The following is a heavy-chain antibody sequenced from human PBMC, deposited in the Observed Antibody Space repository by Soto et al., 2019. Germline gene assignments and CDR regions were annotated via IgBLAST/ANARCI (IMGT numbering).Heavy chain of an antibody. CDR1: GYSFTSYW. J-gene: IGHJ4*02. Sequence: PGEPLKISWKGSGYSFTSYWSGWVRQMHGKGLEWRGIIYPGDSDTRYSPSFQGQVTISADKSISTAYLQWSSLKASDTAMYYCARRGIQLWTQSDYWGQGTLVTVSS. D-gene: IGHD5-18*01. V-gene: IGHV5-51*01. CDR3: ARRGIQLWTQSDY. CDR2: IYPGDSDT.